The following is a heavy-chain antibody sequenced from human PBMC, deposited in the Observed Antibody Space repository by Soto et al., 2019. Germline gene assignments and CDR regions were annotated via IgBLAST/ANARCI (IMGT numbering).Heavy chain of an antibody. J-gene: IGHJ5*02. CDR2: IYYSGST. CDR3: ARHTSNWENNWFDP. D-gene: IGHD7-27*01. Sequence: SETLSLTCTVSGGSISSSSYYWGWIRQPPGKGLEWIGSIYYSGSTYYNPSLKSRVTISVDTSKNQFSLKLSSVTAADTAVYYCARHTSNWENNWFDPWGQGTLVTVSS. V-gene: IGHV4-39*01. CDR1: GGSISSSSYY.